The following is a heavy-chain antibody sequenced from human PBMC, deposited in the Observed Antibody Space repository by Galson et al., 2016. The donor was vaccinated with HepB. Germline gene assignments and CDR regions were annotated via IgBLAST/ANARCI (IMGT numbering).Heavy chain of an antibody. CDR3: ARRGSFGSGSYSELWFDP. D-gene: IGHD3-10*01. J-gene: IGHJ5*02. Sequence: QSGAEVKKPGASVKVSCKASGYTFTNYAISWVRQAPGQGLEWMGWISAYNGNTNYAQNLQGRVTMTTDTSTSTAYMELRSLRSDDTAVYYCARRGSFGSGSYSELWFDPGGQGTLVTVSS. CDR2: ISAYNGNT. V-gene: IGHV1-18*01. CDR1: GYTFTNYA.